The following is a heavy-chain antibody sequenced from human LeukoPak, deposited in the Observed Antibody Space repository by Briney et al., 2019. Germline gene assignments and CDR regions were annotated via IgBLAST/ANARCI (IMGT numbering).Heavy chain of an antibody. CDR2: IIHSGGT. Sequence: PSGTLSLTCAVSGGSFNGYSYTWIRQPPGKGLEWIGEIIHSGGTSYNPSLKSRLTISVDTSGKQFSLKLTSVTAADTALYFCARGPLAFRRVAGIFSWGRGTQVTVSS. V-gene: IGHV4-34*01. CDR1: GGSFNGYS. D-gene: IGHD6-19*01. CDR3: ARGPLAFRRVAGIFS. J-gene: IGHJ5*02.